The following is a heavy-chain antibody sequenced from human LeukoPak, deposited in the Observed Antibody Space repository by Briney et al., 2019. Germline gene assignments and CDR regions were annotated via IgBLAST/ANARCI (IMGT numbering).Heavy chain of an antibody. D-gene: IGHD2-2*01. J-gene: IGHJ3*02. V-gene: IGHV3-11*01. CDR1: GFTFSDYY. Sequence: GRSLRLSCAASGFTFSDYYMSWIRQAPGKGLEWVSYISTSGSTIYYADSVKGRFTISRDNAKNSLYLQMNSLRAEDTAVYYCARLSSAHVLDAFDIWGQGTMVTVSS. CDR3: ARLSSAHVLDAFDI. CDR2: ISTSGSTI.